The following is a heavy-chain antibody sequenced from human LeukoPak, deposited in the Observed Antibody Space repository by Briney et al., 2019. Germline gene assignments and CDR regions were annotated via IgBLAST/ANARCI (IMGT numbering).Heavy chain of an antibody. D-gene: IGHD6-19*01. J-gene: IGHJ4*02. CDR1: AFTFSKYW. CDR2: INTDGTVT. CDR3: ATKQWLAPPPDS. Sequence: GGSLRLSCAAAAFTFSKYWMLWVRQAPGKGLESVSRINTDGTVTTYADSVKGRFAVSRDTADNTMFLQMNSVRDEDTAVYYCATKQWLAPPPDSWGQGTPVTVSS. V-gene: IGHV3-74*01.